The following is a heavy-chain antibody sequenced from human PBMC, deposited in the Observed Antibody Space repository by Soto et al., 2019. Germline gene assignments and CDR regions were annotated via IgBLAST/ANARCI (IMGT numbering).Heavy chain of an antibody. CDR3: ARDRTPILTGYYTVNWFDP. Sequence: GAXVKVSCKASGYTSTGYYMHWVRQAPGQGLEWMGWINPNSGGTNYAQKFQGWVTMTRDTSISTAYMELSRLRSDDTAVYYCARDRTPILTGYYTVNWFDPWGQGTLVTVSS. CDR2: INPNSGGT. CDR1: GYTSTGYY. J-gene: IGHJ5*02. D-gene: IGHD3-9*01. V-gene: IGHV1-2*04.